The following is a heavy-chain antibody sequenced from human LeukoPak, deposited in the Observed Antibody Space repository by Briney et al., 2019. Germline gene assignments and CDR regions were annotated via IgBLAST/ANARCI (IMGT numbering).Heavy chain of an antibody. CDR3: ASEAIAVAAALDY. CDR2: IYYSGST. Sequence: SETLSLTCTVSGGSISSSSYYWGWIRQPPGKGLEWIGTIYYSGSTYYNPSLKSRVTISVDKSKNQFSLKLSSVTAADTAVYYCASEAIAVAAALDYWGQGTLVTVSS. D-gene: IGHD6-19*01. CDR1: GGSISSSSYY. V-gene: IGHV4-39*07. J-gene: IGHJ4*02.